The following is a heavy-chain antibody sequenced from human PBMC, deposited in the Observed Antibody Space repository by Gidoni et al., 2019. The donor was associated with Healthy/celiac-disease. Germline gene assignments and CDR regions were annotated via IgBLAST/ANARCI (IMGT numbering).Heavy chain of an antibody. J-gene: IGHJ5*02. CDR3: ARGGVSDSGGRNWFDP. CDR2: IYYSGST. Sequence: QLPLQESGPGLVKPSETLSLTCTVPGCSIRSSSYYWGWLRQPPGKGLEWIGSIYYSGSTEYNPSLKSRVTISVDTSKNQFSLKLSSVTAADTAVYYCARGGVSDSGGRNWFDPWGQGTLVTVSS. CDR1: GCSIRSSSYY. D-gene: IGHD6-19*01. V-gene: IGHV4-39*07.